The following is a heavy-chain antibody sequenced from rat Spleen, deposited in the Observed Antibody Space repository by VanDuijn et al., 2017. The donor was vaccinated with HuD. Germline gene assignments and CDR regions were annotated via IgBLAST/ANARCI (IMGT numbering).Heavy chain of an antibody. CDR2: IWTGGTT. D-gene: IGHD1-3*01. V-gene: IGHV2-15*01. Sequence: QVQLKESGPGLVQPSQTLSLTCTVSGFSVTSYSVSWVRQSSGKGLEWMGVIWTGGTTTYNSLLKSRLSISRDTSKSQVFLKMNSLQTEDTAIYFCTRSPTVAGVMDAWGQGASVTVSS. J-gene: IGHJ4*01. CDR3: TRSPTVAGVMDA. CDR1: GFSVTSYS.